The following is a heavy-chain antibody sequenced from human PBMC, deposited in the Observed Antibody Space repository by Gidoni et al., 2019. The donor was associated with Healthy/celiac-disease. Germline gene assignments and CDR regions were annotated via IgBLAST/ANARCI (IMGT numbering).Heavy chain of an antibody. CDR1: GFTFSSYA. CDR2: ISYDGSNK. J-gene: IGHJ4*02. V-gene: IGHV3-30*01. CDR3: ARDFGGDGWWRFDY. D-gene: IGHD2-21*02. Sequence: QVQLVEAGGGVVQPGRSLRLSCAASGFTFSSYAMHWVRQAPGKGLEWVAVISYDGSNKYYADSVKGRFTISRDNSKNTLYLQMNSLRAEDTAVYYCARDFGGDGWWRFDYWGQGTLVTVSS.